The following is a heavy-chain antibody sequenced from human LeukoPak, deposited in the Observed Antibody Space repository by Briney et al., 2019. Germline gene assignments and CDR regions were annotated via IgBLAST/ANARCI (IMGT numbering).Heavy chain of an antibody. CDR1: GGSISSSSYY. CDR2: IYYSGST. D-gene: IGHD6-19*01. CDR3: ARLPREQWLPGPYYYYYMDV. V-gene: IGHV4-39*01. J-gene: IGHJ6*03. Sequence: PSETLSLTCTVSGGSISSSSYYWGWIRQTPGKGLEWIGSIYYSGSTYYNPSLKSRVTISVDTSKNQFSLKLSSVTAADTAVYYCARLPREQWLPGPYYYYYMDVWGKGTTVTISS.